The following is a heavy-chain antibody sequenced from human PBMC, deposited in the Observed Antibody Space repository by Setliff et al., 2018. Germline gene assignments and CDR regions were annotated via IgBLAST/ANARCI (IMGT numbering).Heavy chain of an antibody. Sequence: SETLSLTCTVSGGSISSSSYYWSWIRQPPGKGLEWIGEINHSGSTYYNPSLRSRVTISLDTSKNQFSPKLTSVTAADTAVYYCAGGRRYDYGWDFDYWGQGTLVTVSS. CDR2: INHSGST. J-gene: IGHJ4*02. D-gene: IGHD4-17*01. V-gene: IGHV4-39*07. CDR3: AGGRRYDYGWDFDY. CDR1: GGSISSSSYY.